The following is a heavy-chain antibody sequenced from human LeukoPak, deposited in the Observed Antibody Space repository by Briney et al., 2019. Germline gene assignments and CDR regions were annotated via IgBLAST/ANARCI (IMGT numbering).Heavy chain of an antibody. V-gene: IGHV3-23*01. CDR3: ARDFWPYSYGSDAFDI. J-gene: IGHJ3*02. CDR2: ISGSGGSA. CDR1: GFTLSNYA. D-gene: IGHD5-18*01. Sequence: QCGGSLRLSCAASGFTLSNYAMSWVRQAPGKGLEWVSDISGSGGSAFYADSLKGRFTISRDNAKNSLYLQMNSLRAEDTALYYCARDFWPYSYGSDAFDIWGQGTMVTVSS.